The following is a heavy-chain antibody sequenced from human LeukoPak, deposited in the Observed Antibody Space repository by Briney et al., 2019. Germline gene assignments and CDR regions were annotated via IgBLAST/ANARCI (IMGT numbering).Heavy chain of an antibody. Sequence: GRSLRLSCAASGFTFDDYAMHWVRQVSGKGLEWVAGIRRDGDITGYADSVRGRFTISRDNAKNSLYLQMNSLRVEDTALYYCVKDFGQTTAASAYWGQGTLVGVSS. V-gene: IGHV3-9*01. CDR3: VKDFGQTTAASAY. J-gene: IGHJ4*02. CDR1: GFTFDDYA. CDR2: IRRDGDIT. D-gene: IGHD2-2*01.